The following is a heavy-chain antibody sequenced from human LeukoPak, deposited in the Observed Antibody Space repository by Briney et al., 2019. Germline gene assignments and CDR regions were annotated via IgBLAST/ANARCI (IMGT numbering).Heavy chain of an antibody. CDR3: ARHKVRDFEWGPPGCIDP. CDR1: GGSISTTSHY. D-gene: IGHD3-10*01. J-gene: IGHJ5*02. V-gene: IGHV4-39*01. Sequence: SETLSLTCTVSGGSISTTSHYWAWIRQSPGKGLEWLGTLFHSGSTYDNPSLKSRVTISVDTSKNQFSLKLTDVTAADTSIYYCARHKVRDFEWGPPGCIDPWGQGITVTVSS. CDR2: LFHSGST.